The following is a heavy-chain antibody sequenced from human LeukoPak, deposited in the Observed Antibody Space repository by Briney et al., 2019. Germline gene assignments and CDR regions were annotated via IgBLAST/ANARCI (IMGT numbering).Heavy chain of an antibody. CDR2: IYHSGST. J-gene: IGHJ4*02. CDR3: VRDRYGGNSQIFDY. Sequence: SQTLSLTCAVSGGSISSGGYSWSWIRQPPGKGLEWIGYIYHSGSTYYNPSLKSRVTISVDRSKNQFSLKLSSVTAADTAVYYCVRDRYGGNSQIFDYWGQGTLVTVSS. D-gene: IGHD4-23*01. CDR1: GGSISSGGYS. V-gene: IGHV4-30-2*01.